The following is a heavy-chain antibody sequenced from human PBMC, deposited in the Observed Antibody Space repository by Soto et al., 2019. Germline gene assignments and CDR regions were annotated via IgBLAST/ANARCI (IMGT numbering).Heavy chain of an antibody. J-gene: IGHJ5*02. CDR2: VYSGGNR. CDR3: ARNGQEPGCNINSCFT. CDR1: GFTVSNSY. Sequence: GGSLRLSCAASGFTVSNSYMTWVRQAPGKGLEWVSVVYSGGNRYYADAVKGRFIMSRDTSKNTVYLQMSSLRVDDTAVYYCARNGQEPGCNINSCFTWGQGTLVTVSS. D-gene: IGHD2-2*01. V-gene: IGHV3-66*01.